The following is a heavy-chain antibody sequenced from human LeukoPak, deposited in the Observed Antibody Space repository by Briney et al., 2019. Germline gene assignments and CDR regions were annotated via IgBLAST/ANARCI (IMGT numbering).Heavy chain of an antibody. V-gene: IGHV3-7*01. J-gene: IGHJ4*02. CDR2: IKEDGSEK. D-gene: IGHD3-10*01. CDR1: GFTYSNYW. Sequence: GGSLRLSCAASGFTYSNYWMSWVRQAPGQGLEWVANIKEDGSEKYYVDSVKGRFTISRDNAKNSLYLQMNSLRAEDTAVYYCARTIRGYWGQGTLVTVSS. CDR3: ARTIRGY.